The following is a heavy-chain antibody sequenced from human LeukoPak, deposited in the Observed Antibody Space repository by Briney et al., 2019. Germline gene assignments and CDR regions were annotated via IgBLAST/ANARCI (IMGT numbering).Heavy chain of an antibody. CDR1: GFTFSSYG. Sequence: PGGSLRLSCAASGFTFSSYGMSWVRQAPGKGLEWVSGITANGDRTSYADSVKGRFTISRDNSKNTLYLEMNSLRGEDTATYYCVGRSGNYYNYWGQGTLVTVSS. D-gene: IGHD1-26*01. J-gene: IGHJ4*02. CDR2: ITANGDRT. CDR3: VGRSGNYYNY. V-gene: IGHV3-23*01.